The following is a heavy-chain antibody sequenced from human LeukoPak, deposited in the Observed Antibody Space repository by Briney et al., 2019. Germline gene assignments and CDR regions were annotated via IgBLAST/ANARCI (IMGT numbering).Heavy chain of an antibody. CDR1: GGSFSGYY. J-gene: IGHJ5*02. CDR2: INHSGST. CDR3: ARGSNYDFWSGYYGFDP. V-gene: IGHV4-34*01. D-gene: IGHD3-3*01. Sequence: SETLSLTCAVYGGSFSGYYWSWIRQPPGKGLEWIGEINHSGSTNYNPSLKSRVTISVDTSKNQFSLKLSSVTAADTAVYYCARGSNYDFWSGYYGFDPWGQGTLATVSS.